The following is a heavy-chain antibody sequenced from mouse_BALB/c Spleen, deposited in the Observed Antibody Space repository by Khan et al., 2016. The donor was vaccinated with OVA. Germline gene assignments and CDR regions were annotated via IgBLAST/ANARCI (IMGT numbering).Heavy chain of an antibody. V-gene: IGHV1S134*01. J-gene: IGHJ2*01. CDR2: IYPGNGYT. CDR3: AAAYYRNYFDY. Sequence: VQLKESGAELGRPGSSVKLSCTTSGFTFTSYGIKWVKQRPGQGLEWIGYIYPGNGYTVYNEKFQGKATLTSDTSSSTAYMQLRSLTSEDSAIYFCAAAYYRNYFDYWGQGTTLTVSS. CDR1: GFTFTSYG. D-gene: IGHD2-14*01.